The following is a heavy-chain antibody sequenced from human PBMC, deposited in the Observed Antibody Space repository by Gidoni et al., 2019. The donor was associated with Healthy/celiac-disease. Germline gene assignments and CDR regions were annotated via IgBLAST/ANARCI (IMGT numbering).Heavy chain of an antibody. CDR3: ARHSYYDSDLNY. V-gene: IGHV4-39*01. Sequence: QLQLQESGPGLVKPSETLSLTCTVSGGSISSSSYYWGWIRQPPGKGLEWIGSIYYSGSTYYNPSLKSRVTISVDTSKNQFSLKLSSVTAADTAVYYCARHSYYDSDLNYWGQGTLVTVSS. D-gene: IGHD3-22*01. J-gene: IGHJ4*02. CDR1: GGSISSSSYY. CDR2: IYYSGST.